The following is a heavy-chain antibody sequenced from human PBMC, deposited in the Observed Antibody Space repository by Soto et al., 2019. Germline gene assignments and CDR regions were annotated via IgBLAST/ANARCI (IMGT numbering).Heavy chain of an antibody. CDR2: ISGSGGST. Sequence: GGSLRLSCAASGFTFSSYAMSWVRQAPGKGLEWVSAISGSGGSTYYADSVKGRFTISRDNSKNTLYLQMNSLRAEDTAVYYCAKVLHYDILTGYYQGDLFDYWGQGTLVTVSS. CDR1: GFTFSSYA. V-gene: IGHV3-23*01. CDR3: AKVLHYDILTGYYQGDLFDY. D-gene: IGHD3-9*01. J-gene: IGHJ4*02.